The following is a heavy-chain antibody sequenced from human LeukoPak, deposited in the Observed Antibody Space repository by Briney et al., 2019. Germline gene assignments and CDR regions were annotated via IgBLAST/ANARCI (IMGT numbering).Heavy chain of an antibody. V-gene: IGHV1-69*04. D-gene: IGHD2-15*01. CDR2: IIPILGIA. Sequence: SVKVSCKASGGTFSSYAISWVRQAPGQGLEWMGRIIPILGIANYAQKFQGRVTITADKSTSTAYMELSSLRSEDTAVYYCARVMSRGYCSGGSCYYYFDYWGQGTLVTVSS. CDR3: ARVMSRGYCSGGSCYYYFDY. CDR1: GGTFSSYA. J-gene: IGHJ4*02.